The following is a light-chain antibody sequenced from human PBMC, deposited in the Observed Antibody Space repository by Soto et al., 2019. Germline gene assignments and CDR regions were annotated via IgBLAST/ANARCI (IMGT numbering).Light chain of an antibody. CDR1: SSNIGSNT. J-gene: IGLJ3*02. V-gene: IGLV1-44*01. Sequence: QSVLTQPPSASGTPGQRVTISCSGSSSNIGSNTVKWYQQLPGTAPKLLIYNNNQRPSGVPDRFSGSKSGTSASLAISGLQSEDEADYYCAAWDDSRSGHWVFGGGTKLTVL. CDR2: NNN. CDR3: AAWDDSRSGHWV.